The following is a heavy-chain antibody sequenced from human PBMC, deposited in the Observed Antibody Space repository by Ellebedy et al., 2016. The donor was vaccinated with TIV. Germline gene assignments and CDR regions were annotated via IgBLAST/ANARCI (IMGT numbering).Heavy chain of an antibody. Sequence: GESLKISCAASGFIFSSYAMHWVRQAPGKGLEWVAVISYDGSNKYYADSVKGRFTISRDNSKNTLYLQMNSLRAEDTAVYYCATRDYDLWSGVSYYYYMDVWGKGTTVTVSS. CDR2: ISYDGSNK. CDR3: ATRDYDLWSGVSYYYYMDV. J-gene: IGHJ6*03. D-gene: IGHD3-3*01. V-gene: IGHV3-30-3*01. CDR1: GFIFSSYA.